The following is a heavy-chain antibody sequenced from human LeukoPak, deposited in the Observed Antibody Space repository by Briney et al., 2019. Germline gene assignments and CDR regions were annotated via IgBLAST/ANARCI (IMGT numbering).Heavy chain of an antibody. D-gene: IGHD3-16*02. V-gene: IGHV3-21*01. CDR2: ISSSSSYI. Sequence: GGSLRLSCAASGFTFSRYSMNWVRQAPGKGLEWVSSISSSSSYIYYADSVKGRFTISRDNAKNCLYLQMNSLRAEDTAVYYCARGGWNYDYVWGSYRYTGFDYWGQGTLVTVSS. J-gene: IGHJ4*02. CDR3: ARGGWNYDYVWGSYRYTGFDY. CDR1: GFTFSRYS.